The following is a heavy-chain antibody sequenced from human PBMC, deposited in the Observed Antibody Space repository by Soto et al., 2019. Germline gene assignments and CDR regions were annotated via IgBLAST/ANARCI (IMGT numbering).Heavy chain of an antibody. J-gene: IGHJ4*02. V-gene: IGHV4-61*01. CDR1: GGSVSSGSYY. CDR3: ARAPIYVDTAMVNDY. D-gene: IGHD5-18*01. CDR2: IYYSGST. Sequence: SETLSLTCTVSGGSVSSGSYYWSWIRQPPGKGLEWIGYIYYSGSTNYNPSLKSRVTISVDTSKNQFSLKLSSVTAADTAVYYCARAPIYVDTAMVNDYWGQGTLVTVSS.